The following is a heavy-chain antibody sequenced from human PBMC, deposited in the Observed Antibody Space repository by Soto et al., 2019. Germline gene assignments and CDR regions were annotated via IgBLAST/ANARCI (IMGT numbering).Heavy chain of an antibody. Sequence: PGGSLRLSCTASGFTFGDYAMSWFRQAPGKGLEWVGFIRSKAYGGTTEYAASVKGRFTISRDDSKSIAYLQMNSLKTEDTAVYYCRGYYGSGSYYKGFFDYWGQGTLVTVSS. CDR2: IRSKAYGGTT. CDR3: RGYYGSGSYYKGFFDY. V-gene: IGHV3-49*03. CDR1: GFTFGDYA. D-gene: IGHD3-10*01. J-gene: IGHJ4*02.